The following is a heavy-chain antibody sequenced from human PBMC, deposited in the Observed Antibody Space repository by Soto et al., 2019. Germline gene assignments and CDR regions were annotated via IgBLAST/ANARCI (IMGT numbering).Heavy chain of an antibody. CDR3: ARDGPYNWNLALHYYMDV. CDR2: ISSSGSTI. J-gene: IGHJ6*03. V-gene: IGHV3-11*01. Sequence: GGSLRLSCAASGFTFSDYYMSWIRQAPGKGLEWVSYISSSGSTIYYADSVKGRFTISRDNAKNSLYLQMNSLRAEDTAVYYCARDGPYNWNLALHYYMDVWGKGTTVTVSS. CDR1: GFTFSDYY. D-gene: IGHD1-20*01.